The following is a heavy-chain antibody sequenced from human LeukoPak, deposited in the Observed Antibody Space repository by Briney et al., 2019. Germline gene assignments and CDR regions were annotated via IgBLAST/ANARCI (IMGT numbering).Heavy chain of an antibody. J-gene: IGHJ4*02. CDR1: GFTFSSYA. CDR3: ARGVQYCSNGVCYNYFDN. V-gene: IGHV3-23*01. D-gene: IGHD2-8*01. Sequence: PGGSLRLSCAASGFTFSSYAMTWVRRAPGKGLEWVSVVSGSGGSTYYADSVKGRFTISKDNSKNILYLQMNSLTAEDTAVYYCARGVQYCSNGVCYNYFDNWGQGTLVTVSS. CDR2: VSGSGGST.